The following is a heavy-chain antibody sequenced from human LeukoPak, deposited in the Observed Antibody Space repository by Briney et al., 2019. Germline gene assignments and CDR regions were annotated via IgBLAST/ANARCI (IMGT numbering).Heavy chain of an antibody. CDR1: GYTFTSYD. CDR2: MNPNSGNT. J-gene: IGHJ4*02. CDR3: ARVAGDSSGYYYAFSY. D-gene: IGHD3-22*01. V-gene: IGHV1-8*01. Sequence: ASVKVSCKASGYTFTSYDINWVRRAPGQGLEWMGWMNPNSGNTGYAQKFQGRVTMTRNTAMSTAYMELSSLRFEDAAVYYCARVAGDSSGYYYAFSYWGQGTLVTVSS.